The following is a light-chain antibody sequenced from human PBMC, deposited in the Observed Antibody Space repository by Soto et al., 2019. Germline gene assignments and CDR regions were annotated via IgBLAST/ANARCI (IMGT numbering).Light chain of an antibody. CDR1: QGVSNNY. Sequence: EIVLTHSPGTLSLSPWKRATLSCRASQGVSNNYVAWYQQKPGQVPRLLIYAASRRATGIPDMFSGSGWGTDFTLTISRLEPEDFAVYYCQQYSSSRTFGQGTKVDIK. CDR3: QQYSSSRT. CDR2: AAS. V-gene: IGKV3-20*01. J-gene: IGKJ1*01.